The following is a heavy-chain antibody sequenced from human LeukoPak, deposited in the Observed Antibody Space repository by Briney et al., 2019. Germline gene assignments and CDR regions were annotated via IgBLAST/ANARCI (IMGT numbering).Heavy chain of an antibody. D-gene: IGHD2-2*01. CDR3: ARDLGVVPAAPPSYYYYGMDV. V-gene: IGHV1-2*02. Sequence: ASVKVSCKASGYTFTGYYMHWVRQAPGQGLGWRGGINPNSGGTNYAQKFQGRVTMTRDTSISTAYMELSRLRSDDTAVYYCARDLGVVPAAPPSYYYYGMDVWGQGTTVTVSS. CDR2: INPNSGGT. J-gene: IGHJ6*02. CDR1: GYTFTGYY.